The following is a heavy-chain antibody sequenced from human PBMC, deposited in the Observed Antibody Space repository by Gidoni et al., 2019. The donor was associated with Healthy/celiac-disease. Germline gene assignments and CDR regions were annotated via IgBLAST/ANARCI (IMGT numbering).Heavy chain of an antibody. V-gene: IGHV1-69*02. CDR1: GGTFSSHT. Sequence: QVQLVQSGAEVKKPGSSVKASCQASGGTFSSHTISWVRQAPGQGLEGLGRIIPTLGIANYAQKFQGRVTITADKSTSTAYMELSSLRSEDTAVYYCARGMGIAAADAQLDYWGQGTLVTVSS. CDR3: ARGMGIAAADAQLDY. CDR2: IIPTLGIA. J-gene: IGHJ4*02. D-gene: IGHD6-13*01.